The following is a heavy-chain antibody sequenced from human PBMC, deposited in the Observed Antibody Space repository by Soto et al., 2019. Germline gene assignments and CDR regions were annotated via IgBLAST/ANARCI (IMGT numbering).Heavy chain of an antibody. J-gene: IGHJ4*02. CDR2: ISGSGDST. V-gene: IGHV3-23*01. D-gene: IGHD6-13*01. CDR3: ARRGPGTYFDY. Sequence: EVQLLDSGGGLVQPGGSLRLSCAASGFTFSSYAMNWVRQAPGKGLEWVSVISGSGDSTYYADSVKGRFTISRDNSKNTLYLQMNSLRAEATAVYCCARRGPGTYFDYWGQGTLVTVSS. CDR1: GFTFSSYA.